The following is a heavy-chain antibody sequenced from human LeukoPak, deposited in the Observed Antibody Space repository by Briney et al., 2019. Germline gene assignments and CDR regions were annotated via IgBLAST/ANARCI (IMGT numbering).Heavy chain of an antibody. Sequence: PGGSLRLSCAASGFTFSSYSMNWVRQAPGKGLEWVSSISSSSSYIYYVDSVKGRFTISRDNAKNSLYLQMNSLRAEDTAVYYCARLTRRSGNYFENWGQGTLVTVSS. CDR1: GFTFSSYS. J-gene: IGHJ4*02. CDR2: ISSSSSYI. V-gene: IGHV3-21*04. CDR3: ARLTRRSGNYFEN. D-gene: IGHD1-1*01.